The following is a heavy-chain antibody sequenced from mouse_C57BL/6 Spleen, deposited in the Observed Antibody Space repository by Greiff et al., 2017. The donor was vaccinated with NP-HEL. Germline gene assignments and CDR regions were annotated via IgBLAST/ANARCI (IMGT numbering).Heavy chain of an antibody. Sequence: EVQVVESGEGLVKPGGSLKLSCAASGFTFSSYAMSWVRQTPEKRLEWVAYISSGGDYIYYADTVKGRFTISRDNARNTLYLQMSSLKSEDTAMYYCTRVSYYSNYRNAMDYWGQGTSVTVSS. CDR3: TRVSYYSNYRNAMDY. CDR1: GFTFSSYA. CDR2: ISSGGDYI. D-gene: IGHD2-5*01. J-gene: IGHJ4*01. V-gene: IGHV5-9-1*02.